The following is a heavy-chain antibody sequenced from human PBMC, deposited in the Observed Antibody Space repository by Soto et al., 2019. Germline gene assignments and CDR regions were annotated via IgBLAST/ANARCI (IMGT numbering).Heavy chain of an antibody. D-gene: IGHD3-10*01. V-gene: IGHV4-34*01. J-gene: IGHJ4*02. CDR3: ARGKVVRGSYVTLDY. CDR1: GGSFRGYY. CDR2: INHSGST. Sequence: QVQLQQWGAGLLKPSETLSLTSAVYGGSFRGYYWSWIRQPPGKGLEWIGEINHSGSTNYNPSLNSRVTLAVDAAKNQFSLTLSSVTAVDTAVYNCARGKVVRGSYVTLDYWGQGTLVSVPS.